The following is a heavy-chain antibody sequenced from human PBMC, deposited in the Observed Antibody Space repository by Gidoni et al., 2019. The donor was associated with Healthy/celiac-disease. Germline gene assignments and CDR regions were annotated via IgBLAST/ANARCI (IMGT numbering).Heavy chain of an antibody. J-gene: IGHJ6*02. CDR3: ARGSTGYSSSWYGEYYYYGMDV. CDR1: GGTFSSYA. CDR2: IIPIFGTA. Sequence: QVQLVQSGAEVKKPGSSVKVSCKASGGTFSSYAISWVRQAPGQGLEWMGGIIPIFGTANYAQKFQGRVTITADESTSTAYMELSSLRSEDTAVYYCARGSTGYSSSWYGEYYYYGMDVWGQGTTVTVSS. V-gene: IGHV1-69*01. D-gene: IGHD6-13*01.